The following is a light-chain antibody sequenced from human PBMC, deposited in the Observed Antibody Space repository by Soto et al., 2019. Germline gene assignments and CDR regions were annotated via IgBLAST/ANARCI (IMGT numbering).Light chain of an antibody. CDR3: AAWDDSLSASGVV. J-gene: IGLJ2*01. CDR2: RNN. Sequence: QSVLTQPPSASGTPGQRVTISCSGSSSNIGSNYVYWYQQLPGTAPKLLIYRNNQRPSGVPDRFSGSKSGTSASLAISGLRSEDEADYYCAAWDDSLSASGVVFGGGTKLTVL. CDR1: SSNIGSNY. V-gene: IGLV1-47*01.